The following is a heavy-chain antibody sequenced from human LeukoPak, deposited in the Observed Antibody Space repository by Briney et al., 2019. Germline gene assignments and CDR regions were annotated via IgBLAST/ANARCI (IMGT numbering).Heavy chain of an antibody. V-gene: IGHV4-59*01. D-gene: IGHD4-17*01. J-gene: IGHJ4*02. Sequence: SETLSLTCTVSGDSISGYYWNWIRQPPGKGLEWSGHVFYTGTTKYHPSLKSRIAISVDTSSNQFSLKLRSVTTADTAVYYCARGITVTTTSDHLDFWGQGILVTVPS. CDR3: ARGITVTTTSDHLDF. CDR1: GDSISGYY. CDR2: VFYTGTT.